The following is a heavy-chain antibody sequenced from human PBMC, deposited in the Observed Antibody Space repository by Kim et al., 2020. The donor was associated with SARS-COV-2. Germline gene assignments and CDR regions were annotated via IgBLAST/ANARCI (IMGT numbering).Heavy chain of an antibody. CDR3: ARDHGYSYGYSFDY. CDR1: GFTFSSYS. CDR2: ISSSSSYI. V-gene: IGHV3-21*01. Sequence: GGSLRLSCAASGFTFSSYSMNWVLQAPGKGLEWVSSISSSSSYIYYADSVKGRFTISRDNAKNSLYLQMNSLRAEDTAVYYCARDHGYSYGYSFDYWGQGTLVTVSS. D-gene: IGHD5-18*01. J-gene: IGHJ4*02.